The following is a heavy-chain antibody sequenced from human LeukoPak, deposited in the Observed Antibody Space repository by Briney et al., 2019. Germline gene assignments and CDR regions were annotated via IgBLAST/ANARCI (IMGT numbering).Heavy chain of an antibody. V-gene: IGHV1-2*02. J-gene: IGHJ1*01. Sequence: ASVKLSCKTSGYTFTDYYMHWVRQAPGHGPEWMGWINPNSGGANYAQRFRGRVTMTRDRSINTAYMEVRNLRSDDTAVYYCARGPEDFTVVVTAIEYFLHWGQGTLVTVSS. CDR1: GYTFTDYY. CDR3: ARGPEDFTVVVTAIEYFLH. CDR2: INPNSGGA. D-gene: IGHD2-21*02.